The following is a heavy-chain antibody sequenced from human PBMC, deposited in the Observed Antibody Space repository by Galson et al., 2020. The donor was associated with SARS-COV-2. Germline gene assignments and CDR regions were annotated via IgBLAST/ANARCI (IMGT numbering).Heavy chain of an antibody. V-gene: IGHV4-30-4*07. D-gene: IGHD6-13*01. CDR3: ASATLKYSSSWYFGY. CDR1: GGSISSGGYS. Sequence: SETLSLTCAVYGGSISSGGYSWSWIRQPPGKGLEWIGYIYYSGSTYYNPSLKSRVTISVETSKNQFSLKLSSMTAADTAVYYCASATLKYSSSWYFGYWGQGTLVTVSS. J-gene: IGHJ4*02. CDR2: IYYSGST.